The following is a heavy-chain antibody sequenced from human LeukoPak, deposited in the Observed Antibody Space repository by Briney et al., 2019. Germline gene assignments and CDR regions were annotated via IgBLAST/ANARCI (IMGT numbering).Heavy chain of an antibody. J-gene: IGHJ6*03. Sequence: ASVKVSCKASGYTFTSYDINWVRQATGQGLEWMGWMNPNSGNTGYAQKFQGRVTITRNTSISTAYMELSSLRSEDTAVYYCARDTYNWNYNRLSYYYYMDVWGKGTTVTVSS. V-gene: IGHV1-8*03. D-gene: IGHD1-7*01. CDR1: GYTFTSYD. CDR2: MNPNSGNT. CDR3: ARDTYNWNYNRLSYYYYMDV.